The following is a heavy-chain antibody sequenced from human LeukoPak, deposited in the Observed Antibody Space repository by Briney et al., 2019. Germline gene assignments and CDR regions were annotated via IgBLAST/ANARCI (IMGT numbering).Heavy chain of an antibody. Sequence: PGGSLRLSCAASGFTFSSYGMHWVRQAPGKGLEWVAVISYGGSNKYYADSVKGRFTISRDNSKNTLYLQMNSLRAEDTAVYYCAKEEGGLYYDSSPGYFDYWGQGTLVTVSS. CDR2: ISYGGSNK. CDR1: GFTFSSYG. D-gene: IGHD3-22*01. V-gene: IGHV3-30*18. J-gene: IGHJ4*02. CDR3: AKEEGGLYYDSSPGYFDY.